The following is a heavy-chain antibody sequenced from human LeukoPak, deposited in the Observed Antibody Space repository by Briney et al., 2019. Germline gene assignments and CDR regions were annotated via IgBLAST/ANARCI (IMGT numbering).Heavy chain of an antibody. V-gene: IGHV1-69*13. CDR1: GGTFSSYA. Sequence: ASVKVSCKASGGTFSSYAISWVRQAPGQGLEWMGGIIPIFRTANYAQQFQDRVTIIADESTSTAYMELSLLKFEDTAVYYCARGGGIFGVLTTAHYYGIDVWGQGTTVTVSS. CDR3: ARGGGIFGVLTTAHYYGIDV. J-gene: IGHJ6*02. CDR2: IIPIFRTA. D-gene: IGHD3-3*01.